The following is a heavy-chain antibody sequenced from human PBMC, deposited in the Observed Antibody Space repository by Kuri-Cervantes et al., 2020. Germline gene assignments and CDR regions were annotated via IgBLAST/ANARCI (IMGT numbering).Heavy chain of an antibody. CDR2: IYYSGST. CDR3: ASGTTVVAGFDY. Sequence: GSLRLSCTVSGGSVSSGSYYWSWIRQPPGKGLEWIGYIYYSGSTNYNPSLKSRVTISVDTSKNQFSLKLSSVTAADTAVYYCASGTTVVAGFDYWGQGTLVTVSS. J-gene: IGHJ4*02. V-gene: IGHV4-61*01. D-gene: IGHD4-23*01. CDR1: GGSVSSGSYY.